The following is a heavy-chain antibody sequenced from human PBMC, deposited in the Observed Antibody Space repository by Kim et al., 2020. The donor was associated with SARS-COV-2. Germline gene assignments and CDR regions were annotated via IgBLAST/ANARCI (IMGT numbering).Heavy chain of an antibody. J-gene: IGHJ2*01. CDR2: T. Sequence: TNYSPSLKSRVTISVDTSKNQFSLKLSSVTAADTAVYYCARLRRVWYFDLWGRGTLVTVSS. V-gene: IGHV4-34*01. CDR3: ARLRRVWYFDL.